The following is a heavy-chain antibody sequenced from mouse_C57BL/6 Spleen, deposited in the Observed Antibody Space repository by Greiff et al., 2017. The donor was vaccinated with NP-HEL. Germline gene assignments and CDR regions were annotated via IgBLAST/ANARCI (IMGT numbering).Heavy chain of an antibody. CDR1: GYTFTSYW. CDR2: IDPSDSYT. CDR3: ARQVDYGSSPAWFAY. D-gene: IGHD1-1*01. Sequence: QVQLQQPGAELVMPGASVKLSCKASGYTFTSYWMHWVKQRPGQGLEWIGEIDPSDSYTNYNQKFKGKSTLTVDKSSSTAYMQLSSMTSEDSAVYYCARQVDYGSSPAWFAYWGQGTLVTVSA. J-gene: IGHJ3*01. V-gene: IGHV1-69*01.